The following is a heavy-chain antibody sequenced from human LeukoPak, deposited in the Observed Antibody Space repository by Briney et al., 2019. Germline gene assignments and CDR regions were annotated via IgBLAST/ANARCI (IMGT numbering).Heavy chain of an antibody. J-gene: IGHJ4*02. CDR1: GFIFRDYV. V-gene: IGHV3-30-3*01. D-gene: IGHD5-12*01. CDR2: TSFDESTK. CDR3: ARDAGWLRSFDY. Sequence: PGGSLRLSCAASGFIFRDYVMNWLRQAPDKGLEWVAVTSFDESTKHYADSVQGRFTISRDNSKNTLYLQMNSLRAEDTAVYFCARDAGWLRSFDYWGQGTLVTVSS.